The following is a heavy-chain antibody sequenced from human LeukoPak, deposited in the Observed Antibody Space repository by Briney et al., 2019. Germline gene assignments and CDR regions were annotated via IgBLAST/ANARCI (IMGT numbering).Heavy chain of an antibody. V-gene: IGHV3-53*01. D-gene: IGHD3-16*02. Sequence: SGGSLRLSCAASGFTVSSNYMSWVRQAPGKGLEWVSVIYSGGSTYYADSVKGRFTISRDNSKNTLYLQMNSLRAEDTAVYYCARDGYDYVWGSYRHSDYWGQGTLVTVSS. CDR2: IYSGGST. J-gene: IGHJ4*02. CDR1: GFTVSSNY. CDR3: ARDGYDYVWGSYRHSDY.